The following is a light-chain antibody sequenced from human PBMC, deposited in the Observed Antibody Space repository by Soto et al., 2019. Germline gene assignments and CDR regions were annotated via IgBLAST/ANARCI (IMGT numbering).Light chain of an antibody. Sequence: QSALTQPPSASGSPGQSVTISCTGTSSDVGGYNYVSWYQQHPGKAPKFIIYEVNKRPSGVPDRFSGSKSGNTASLTVSGLQAEDEADYYCSSYAGSSNVFGTGTKLTVL. CDR2: EVN. CDR3: SSYAGSSNV. J-gene: IGLJ1*01. CDR1: SSDVGGYNY. V-gene: IGLV2-8*01.